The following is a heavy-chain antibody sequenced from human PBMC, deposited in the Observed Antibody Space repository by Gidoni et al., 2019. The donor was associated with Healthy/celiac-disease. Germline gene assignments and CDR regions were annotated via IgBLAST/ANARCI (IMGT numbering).Heavy chain of an antibody. V-gene: IGHV1-2*02. D-gene: IGHD6-13*01. Sequence: QVQLVQSGAEVKKPGASVKVSCKASGYTFTGYYMHWVRQAPGQGLEWMGWINPNSGGTNYAQKFQGRVTMTRDTSISTAYMELSRLRSDDTAVYYCATPVGSSSWYGAYFDYWGQGTLVTVSS. CDR3: ATPVGSSSWYGAYFDY. J-gene: IGHJ4*02. CDR2: INPNSGGT. CDR1: GYTFTGYY.